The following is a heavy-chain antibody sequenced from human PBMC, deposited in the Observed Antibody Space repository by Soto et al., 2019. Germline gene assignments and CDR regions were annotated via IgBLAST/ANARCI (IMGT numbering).Heavy chain of an antibody. CDR2: ISHDGSNA. CDR1: GFNFGTYT. V-gene: IGHV3-30*18. J-gene: IGHJ4*02. Sequence: GGSRNHCSAASGFNFGTYTLHLDRTSPGKGLEWVAVISHDGSNADYGDSVKGRFTISRDNSKSTLSLQMNGLRPEDTAVYYCAKDAGSTEYFFASWGQGTLVTGAS. CDR3: AKDAGSTEYFFAS.